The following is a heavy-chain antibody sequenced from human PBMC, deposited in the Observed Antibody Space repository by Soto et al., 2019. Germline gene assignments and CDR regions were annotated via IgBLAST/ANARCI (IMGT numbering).Heavy chain of an antibody. CDR3: ARTRAYPDFYMDV. J-gene: IGHJ6*03. CDR1: GYNFNSYG. D-gene: IGHD3-16*01. V-gene: IGHV1-3*01. Sequence: QVHLVQSGAEVKKPGASVKVSCKASGYNFNSYGMHWVRQAPGQGLEWMGWINAGNGYTKNSQTLQGRISITRDTSAGTAYLELSSLRSEDTAVYFCARTRAYPDFYMDVWGKGTTVTVS. CDR2: INAGNGYT.